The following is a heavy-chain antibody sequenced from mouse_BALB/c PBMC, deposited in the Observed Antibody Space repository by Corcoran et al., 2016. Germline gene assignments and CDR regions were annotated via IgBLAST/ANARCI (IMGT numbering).Heavy chain of an antibody. D-gene: IGHD1-2*01. CDR1: GYTFTNYG. J-gene: IGHJ2*01. CDR2: INTYTGEP. Sequence: QIQLVQSGPELKKPGETVKISCKVSGYTFTNYGMNWVKQAPGKGLKWMGWINTYTGEPTYADDFKGRFAFSLETSASTAYLQINNLKNEDMATYFCASFTTADYWGQGTTLTVSS. CDR3: ASFTTADY. V-gene: IGHV9-1*02.